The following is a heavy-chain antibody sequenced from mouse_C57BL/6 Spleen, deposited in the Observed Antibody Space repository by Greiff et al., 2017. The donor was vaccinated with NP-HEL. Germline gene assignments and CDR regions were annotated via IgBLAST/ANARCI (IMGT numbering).Heavy chain of an antibody. D-gene: IGHD1-1*01. CDR2: ISSGGSYT. CDR3: ASLYYYGSRDYFDY. CDR1: GFTFSSYG. Sequence: EVKLVESGGDLVKPGGSLKLSCAASGFTFSSYGMSWVRQTPDKRLEWVATISSGGSYTYYPDSVKGRFTISRDNAKNTLYLQMSSLKSEDTAMYYCASLYYYGSRDYFDYWGQGTTLTVSS. J-gene: IGHJ2*01. V-gene: IGHV5-6*01.